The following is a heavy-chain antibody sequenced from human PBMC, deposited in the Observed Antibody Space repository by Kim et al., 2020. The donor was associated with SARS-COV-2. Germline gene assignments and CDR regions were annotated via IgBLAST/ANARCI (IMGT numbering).Heavy chain of an antibody. D-gene: IGHD6-19*01. Sequence: GGSLRLSCGASGFIFTDYYMTWVRQAPGKGLQWLANINKDGTGTWYEDSVQGRITISRDNAENSLFLQMDSLTVEDTAIYYCVRDAGRRFRVGWHSCFDLWGQGALVSVSS. CDR3: VRDAGRRFRVGWHSCFDL. V-gene: IGHV3-7*01. CDR2: INKDGTGT. J-gene: IGHJ4*02. CDR1: GFIFTDYY.